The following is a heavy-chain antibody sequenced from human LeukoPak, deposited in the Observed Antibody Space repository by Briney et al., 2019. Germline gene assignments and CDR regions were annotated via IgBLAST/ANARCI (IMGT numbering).Heavy chain of an antibody. CDR3: AREGSLYDSGNYYLSWFDP. Sequence: ASVKVSCKTSGYTFNTYGIAWVRQAPGQGLEWMGWISAYNGNTNYAQNLRDRVTMTTDTSTTTAYMELRSLRSDDTAVYYCAREGSLYDSGNYYLSWFDPWGQGTLVTVSS. CDR2: ISAYNGNT. D-gene: IGHD3-22*01. V-gene: IGHV1-18*01. J-gene: IGHJ5*02. CDR1: GYTFNTYG.